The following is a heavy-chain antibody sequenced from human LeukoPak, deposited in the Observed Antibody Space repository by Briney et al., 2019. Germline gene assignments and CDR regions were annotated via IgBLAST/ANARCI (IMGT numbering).Heavy chain of an antibody. D-gene: IGHD6-19*01. CDR3: ARDPYSGGYGAYYYYYMDV. CDR2: ITTSSIYM. Sequence: GGSLRLSCAASGFTFSAYNMTGVRRTTGKGLEWFSSITTSSIYMFYADSVTGRVTISRDNAENSLYLQMNSLRDEDTAVYYCARDPYSGGYGAYYYYYMDVWGKGTTVTVSS. CDR1: GFTFSAYN. J-gene: IGHJ6*03. V-gene: IGHV3-21*01.